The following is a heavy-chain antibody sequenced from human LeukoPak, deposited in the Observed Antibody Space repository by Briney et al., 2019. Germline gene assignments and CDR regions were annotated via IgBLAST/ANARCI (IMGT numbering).Heavy chain of an antibody. D-gene: IGHD2-2*01. Sequence: GGSLRLSCAASGFTFSSYAMHWVRQAPGKGLEWVAVISYDGSNKYYADSVKGRFTISRDNSKNTLYLQMNSLRAEDTAVYYCAKGVVVAPDVTPFDYWGQGTLVTVSS. J-gene: IGHJ4*02. CDR3: AKGVVVAPDVTPFDY. CDR2: ISYDGSNK. V-gene: IGHV3-30*04. CDR1: GFTFSSYA.